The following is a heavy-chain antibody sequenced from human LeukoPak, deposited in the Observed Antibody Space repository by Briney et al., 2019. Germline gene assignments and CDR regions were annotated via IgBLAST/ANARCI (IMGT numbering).Heavy chain of an antibody. D-gene: IGHD3-22*01. Sequence: SETLSLTCTVSGGSISSYYWSWIRQPPGKGLEWIGYIYYSGSTNYNPSLKSRVTISVDTSKNQFSLKLSSVTAADTAVYYCARSSEGFDYWGQGTLVTVSS. CDR3: ARSSEGFDY. CDR2: IYYSGST. V-gene: IGHV4-59*01. CDR1: GGSISSYY. J-gene: IGHJ4*02.